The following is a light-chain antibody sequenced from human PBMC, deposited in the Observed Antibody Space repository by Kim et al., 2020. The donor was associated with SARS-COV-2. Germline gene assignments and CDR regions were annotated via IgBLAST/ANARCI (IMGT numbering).Light chain of an antibody. V-gene: IGKV1D-12*01. CDR3: QQSNTSPHT. J-gene: IGKJ2*01. CDR2: GAS. Sequence: DIQMTQSPSSVSASVGDRVTITCRATQDVSTWLAWYEQKPGKAPKLLIYGASRLQSGVPSRFSGSGSGTEFTLTINSLQPEDFATYYCQQSNTSPHTFGQGTKVEI. CDR1: QDVSTW.